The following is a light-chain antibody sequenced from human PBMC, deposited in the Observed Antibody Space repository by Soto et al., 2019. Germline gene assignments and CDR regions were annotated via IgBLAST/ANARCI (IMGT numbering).Light chain of an antibody. CDR3: AAWDDSLNGVV. J-gene: IGLJ2*01. CDR2: SNN. CDR1: SSNIGSNT. Sequence: QSVLTRPPSASGTPGQRVTISCSGSSSNIGSNTVNWYQQLPGTAPKLLIYSNNQRPSGVPDRFSGSKSGTSASLAISGLQYEDEADYYCAAWDDSLNGVVFGGGTKLTVL. V-gene: IGLV1-44*01.